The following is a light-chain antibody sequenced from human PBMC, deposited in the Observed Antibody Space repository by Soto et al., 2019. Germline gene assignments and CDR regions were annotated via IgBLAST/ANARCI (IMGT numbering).Light chain of an antibody. V-gene: IGLV1-47*01. CDR1: SSNIGSNY. CDR2: RNN. J-gene: IGLJ2*01. CDR3: AAWDDRLSGLV. Sequence: QSVLTQPPSASGTPGQRVTISCSGSSSNIGSNYVYWYHQLPGTAPKLVIYRNNQRPSGVPDRISGSKSGTSASLAISGLRCEDEADYYCAAWDDRLSGLVFGRGTKLTVL.